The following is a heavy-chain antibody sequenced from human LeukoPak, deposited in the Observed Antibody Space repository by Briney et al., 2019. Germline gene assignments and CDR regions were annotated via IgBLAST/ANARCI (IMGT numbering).Heavy chain of an antibody. J-gene: IGHJ4*02. D-gene: IGHD3-22*01. Sequence: PGGSLRLSCAASGFTFSSYGMSWVRQAPGKGLEWVSAISGSGGSTYYADSVKGRFTISRDNSKNTLYLQMNSLRAEDTAVYYCAKKSDSSGYPYYFDYWGQGTLVTVSS. CDR3: AKKSDSSGYPYYFDY. CDR1: GFTFSSYG. V-gene: IGHV3-23*01. CDR2: ISGSGGST.